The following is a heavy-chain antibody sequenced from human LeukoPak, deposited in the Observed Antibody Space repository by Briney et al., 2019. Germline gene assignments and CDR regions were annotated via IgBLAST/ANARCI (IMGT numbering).Heavy chain of an antibody. CDR1: GFTFSSYE. Sequence: GGSLRLSCAASGFTFSSYEMNWVRQAPGKGLEWVSSISSSSSYIYYADSVKGRFTISRDNAKNSLYLQMNSLRAEDTAVYYCAREVLRNYYDSSGYYEEASLDYWGQGTLVTVSS. CDR3: AREVLRNYYDSSGYYEEASLDY. V-gene: IGHV3-21*01. CDR2: ISSSSSYI. J-gene: IGHJ4*02. D-gene: IGHD3-22*01.